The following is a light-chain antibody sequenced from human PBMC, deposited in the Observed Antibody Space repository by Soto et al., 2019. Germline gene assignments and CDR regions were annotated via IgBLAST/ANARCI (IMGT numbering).Light chain of an antibody. CDR2: RND. V-gene: IGLV1-47*01. CDR1: SSNIESNY. CDR3: AAWDDRLSGPV. J-gene: IGLJ2*01. Sequence: QSSLAQPPSASGTPGQMVTISCSGGSSNIESNYVYWYQQLPGTAPKLLIYRNDQRPSGVPDRFSGSKSGTSASLAISGLRSEDEAAYYCAAWDDRLSGPVFGGGTKVTVL.